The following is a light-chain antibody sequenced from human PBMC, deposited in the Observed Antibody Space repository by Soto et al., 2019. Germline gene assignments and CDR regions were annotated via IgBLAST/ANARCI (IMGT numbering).Light chain of an antibody. Sequence: VLTQSPGTLSLSPGERATLSCRASQSVAANYLAWYQQKPGQAPRLLIYGASSRDTGIPDRVSGRGSGTDVTRTISRLETEDFAVYYCQQYGSSPRTFGQGTKVDIK. V-gene: IGKV3-20*01. CDR3: QQYGSSPRT. CDR1: QSVAANY. CDR2: GAS. J-gene: IGKJ1*01.